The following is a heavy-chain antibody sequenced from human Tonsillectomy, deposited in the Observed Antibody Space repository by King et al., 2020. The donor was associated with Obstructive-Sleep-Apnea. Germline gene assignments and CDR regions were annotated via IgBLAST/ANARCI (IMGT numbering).Heavy chain of an antibody. CDR2: IYSGGSS. Sequence: VQLVESGGGLVQPGGSLRLSCEVSGSSVSSNYMTWVRQAPGKGLECVSIIYSGGSSYYADSVKDRFFISRDNSKNTLFLQMTGLRVDDTAVYYCAREAVVWGQGTLVTVSS. V-gene: IGHV3-66*01. J-gene: IGHJ4*02. CDR1: GSSVSSNY. D-gene: IGHD4-23*01. CDR3: AREAVV.